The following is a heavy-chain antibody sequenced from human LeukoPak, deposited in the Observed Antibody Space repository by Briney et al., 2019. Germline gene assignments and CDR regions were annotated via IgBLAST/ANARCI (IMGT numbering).Heavy chain of an antibody. Sequence: GASVKVSCKVSGYTLTELSMHWVRQAPGKGLEWMGGFDPEDGETIYAQKFQGRVTMTEDTSTDTAYMELSSLRSEDTAVYYCAKEYCSSTSCYPGRRGYDSLVFDYWGQGPLVTVSS. CDR1: GYTLTELS. CDR2: FDPEDGET. CDR3: AKEYCSSTSCYPGRRGYDSLVFDY. J-gene: IGHJ4*02. D-gene: IGHD2-2*01. V-gene: IGHV1-24*01.